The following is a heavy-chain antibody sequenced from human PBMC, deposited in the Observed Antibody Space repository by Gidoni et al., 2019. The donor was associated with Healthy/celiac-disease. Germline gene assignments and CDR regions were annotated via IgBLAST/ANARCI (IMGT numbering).Heavy chain of an antibody. CDR2: ISGSGGST. CDR3: AKDERYDYIWGSYPRGYYFDY. Sequence: EVQLLESGGGLGQPGGSLRLSCAASGFTFSSYAMSWVRQAPGKGLEWVSAISGSGGSTYYADSVKGRFTISRDNSKNTLYLQMNSLRAEDTAVYYCAKDERYDYIWGSYPRGYYFDYWGQGTLVTVSS. D-gene: IGHD3-16*02. J-gene: IGHJ4*02. V-gene: IGHV3-23*01. CDR1: GFTFSSYA.